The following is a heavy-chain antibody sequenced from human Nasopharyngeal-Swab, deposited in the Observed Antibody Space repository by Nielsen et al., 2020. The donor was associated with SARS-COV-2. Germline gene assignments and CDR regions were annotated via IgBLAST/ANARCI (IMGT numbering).Heavy chain of an antibody. Sequence: GGSLRLSCAASGFTFSSYSMNWVRQAPGKGLEWVSSVSSTSSYIYYADSLKGRFTISRDNAKNSLYLQLNSLRAEDTAVYYCARVFRSGDRPYWGQGTLVTVSS. D-gene: IGHD1-26*01. CDR3: ARVFRSGDRPY. CDR2: VSSTSSYI. J-gene: IGHJ4*02. CDR1: GFTFSSYS. V-gene: IGHV3-21*01.